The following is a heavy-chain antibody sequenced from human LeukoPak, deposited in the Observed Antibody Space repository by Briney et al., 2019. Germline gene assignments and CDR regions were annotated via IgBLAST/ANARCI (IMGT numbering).Heavy chain of an antibody. CDR3: ARDRGVRFWGHIVVVPAAMLRYYYYYYMDV. CDR1: GYTFTSYG. Sequence: GASVKVSCKASGYTFTSYGISWVRQAPGQGLEWMGWISAYNGNTNYAQKLQGRVTMTTDTSTSTAYMEPRSLRSDDTAVYYCARDRGVRFWGHIVVVPAAMLRYYYYYYMDVWGKGTTVTISS. V-gene: IGHV1-18*01. J-gene: IGHJ6*03. D-gene: IGHD2-2*01. CDR2: ISAYNGNT.